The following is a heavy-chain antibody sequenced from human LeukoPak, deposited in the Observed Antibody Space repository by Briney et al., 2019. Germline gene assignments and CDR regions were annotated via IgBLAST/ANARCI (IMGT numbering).Heavy chain of an antibody. V-gene: IGHV4-34*01. CDR3: ARSPQVGLGGATALDY. CDR2: INHSGST. Sequence: SETLSLTCAVYGGSFSGYYWSWTRQPPGKGLEWIGEINHSGSTNYNPSLKSRVTISVDTSKNQFSLKLSSVTAADTAVYYCARSPQVGLGGATALDYWGQGTLVTVSS. J-gene: IGHJ4*02. CDR1: GGSFSGYY. D-gene: IGHD1-26*01.